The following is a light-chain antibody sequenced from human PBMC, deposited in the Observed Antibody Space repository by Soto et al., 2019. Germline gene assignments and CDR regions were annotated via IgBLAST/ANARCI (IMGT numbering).Light chain of an antibody. CDR2: GAT. CDR3: QQSDT. V-gene: IGKV3-20*01. Sequence: EIVLTQSPGTLSLSPGERASLSCRASQSVSSSYLAWSQQKPGQAPRLLIHGATTRATGIPARFTGSGSGTEFTLTISSLQSEDFAVYYCQQSDTFGQGTRLEIK. J-gene: IGKJ5*01. CDR1: QSVSSSY.